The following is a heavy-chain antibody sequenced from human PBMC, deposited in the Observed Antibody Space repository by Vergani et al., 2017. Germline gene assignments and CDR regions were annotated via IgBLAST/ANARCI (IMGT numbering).Heavy chain of an antibody. CDR3: ARDGYCSRTGCFGYSWFDP. Sequence: EVQLVESGGGLVKPGGSLTLSCAASVFTFSSYSMNWARQATRKGLEWVSSISSSSSYIYYADSVKGRFPISRDNDKNSLYLQMNSLRAEDTAVYYCARDGYCSRTGCFGYSWFDPWGEGTLVTVS. CDR1: VFTFSSYS. D-gene: IGHD2-2*01. CDR2: ISSSSSYI. V-gene: IGHV3-21*01. J-gene: IGHJ5*02.